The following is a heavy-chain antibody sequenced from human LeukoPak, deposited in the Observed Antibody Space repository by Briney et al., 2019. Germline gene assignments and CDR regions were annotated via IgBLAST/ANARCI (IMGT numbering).Heavy chain of an antibody. J-gene: IGHJ6*03. CDR2: IIPIFGTA. D-gene: IGHD3-3*01. CDR1: GGTFSSYA. CDR3: ARGRVVIHPYYYYYMDV. V-gene: IGHV1-69*05. Sequence: SVKVSCKASGGTFSSYAISWVRQAPGQGLEWMGGIIPIFGTANYAQKFQGRVTITTDESTSTAYMELSSLRSEDTAVYYCARGRVVIHPYYYYYMDVWGKGTTVTVSS.